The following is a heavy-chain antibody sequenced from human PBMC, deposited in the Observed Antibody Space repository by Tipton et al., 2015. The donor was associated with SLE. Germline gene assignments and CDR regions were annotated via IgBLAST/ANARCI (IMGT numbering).Heavy chain of an antibody. V-gene: IGHV4-34*11. J-gene: IGHJ4*02. CDR1: GGSVSGKY. Sequence: AGLVKPSEALSLTCAVYGGSVSGKYWDWIRQPPGKGLEWIGTFYYSGNTYFNPSLKSRVTISVDTSKNQFSLKLSSVTAADTAVYYWARDRLGGVIVTTFDYWGQGTLVTVSS. CDR2: FYYSGNT. D-gene: IGHD3-16*02. CDR3: ARDRLGGVIVTTFDY.